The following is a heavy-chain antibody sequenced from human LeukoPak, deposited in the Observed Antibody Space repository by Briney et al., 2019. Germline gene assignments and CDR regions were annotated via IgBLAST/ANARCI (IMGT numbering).Heavy chain of an antibody. J-gene: IGHJ4*02. CDR1: GFTFSSYA. V-gene: IGHV3-30-3*01. Sequence: PGGSLRLSCAASGFTFSSYAMHWVSQAPGKGLEGVAVISYDGSNKYYADSVRGRFTISRDNSKNTLYLQMNSLRAEDTAVYYCARRVGGISHIDYWRQGTLVTVSS. CDR3: ARRVGGISHIDY. CDR2: ISYDGSNK. D-gene: IGHD3-10*01.